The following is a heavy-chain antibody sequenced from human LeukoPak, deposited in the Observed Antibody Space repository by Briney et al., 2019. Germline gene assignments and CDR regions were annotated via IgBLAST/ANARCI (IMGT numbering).Heavy chain of an antibody. CDR1: GFTVSSNY. J-gene: IGHJ4*02. V-gene: IGHV3-66*01. D-gene: IGHD3-10*01. CDR2: IYSGGST. Sequence: GGSLSLFCAASGFTVSSNYMSWVRQAPGKGLEWVSVIYSGGSTYYADSVKGRFTISRDNSKNTLYLQMNSLRAEDTAVYYCTRVGIWFGELLSGDYWGQGTLVTVSS. CDR3: TRVGIWFGELLSGDY.